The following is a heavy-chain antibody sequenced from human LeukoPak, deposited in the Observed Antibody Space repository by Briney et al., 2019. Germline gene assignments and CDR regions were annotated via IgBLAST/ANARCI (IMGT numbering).Heavy chain of an antibody. Sequence: ASVKVSCKASGFTFTGYYMHWVRQAPGQGLEWMGRNNPNSGGTNYAQKFQGRVTMTRDTSISTAYMELSRLRSDDTAVYYCARVPQQYYDFWSGYNWYDPWGQGTLVTVSS. CDR3: ARVPQQYYDFWSGYNWYDP. CDR2: NNPNSGGT. CDR1: GFTFTGYY. J-gene: IGHJ5*02. D-gene: IGHD3-3*01. V-gene: IGHV1-2*02.